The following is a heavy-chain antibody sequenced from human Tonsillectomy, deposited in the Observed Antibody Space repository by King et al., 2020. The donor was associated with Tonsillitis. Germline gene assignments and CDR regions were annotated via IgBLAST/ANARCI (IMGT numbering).Heavy chain of an antibody. CDR1: GFTFSTYA. D-gene: IGHD3-16*01. J-gene: IGHJ4*02. CDR3: ARETSVVTVACGLGERSGSDD. V-gene: IGHV3-30-3*01. Sequence: VQLVESGGGVVQPGRSLRLSCAASGFTFSTYAMHWVRQAPGKGLEWVAIVSYDGNNKSSADSVKGRFTLSRDNSKTTLYLQLNSLRPEDRAVYYCARETSVVTVACGLGERSGSDDWGQGTLVTVSA. CDR2: VSYDGNNK.